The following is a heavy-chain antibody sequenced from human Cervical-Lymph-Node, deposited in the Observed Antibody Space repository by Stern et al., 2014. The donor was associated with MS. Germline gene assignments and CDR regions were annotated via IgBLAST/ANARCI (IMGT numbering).Heavy chain of an antibody. CDR2: IYYSGTT. CDR3: ARATDL. CDR1: GASITSYY. Sequence: VQLVESGPGLLRPSETLSLTCTVSGASITSYYWSWIRQPPGKGLEWIGYIYYSGTTNYNASLKGGVAISIDTSKTQFSLRLSSVTAADTAVYYCARATDLWGQGTLVTVSS. V-gene: IGHV4-59*01. J-gene: IGHJ5*02.